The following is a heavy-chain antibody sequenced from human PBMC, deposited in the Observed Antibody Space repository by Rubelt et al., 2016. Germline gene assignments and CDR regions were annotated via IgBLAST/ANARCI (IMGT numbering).Heavy chain of an antibody. J-gene: IGHJ4*02. CDR3: ALYDSSGPSFDY. CDR2: INPNSGGT. Sequence: QVQLVQSGAEVKKPGASVKVSCKASGYTFTGYYMHWVRQAPGQGLEWMGWINPNSGGTNYARKFQGRVTMTRDTAISTAYRELSRLRSDDTAVYYCALYDSSGPSFDYWGQGTLVTVSS. V-gene: IGHV1-2*02. CDR1: GYTFTGYY. D-gene: IGHD3-22*01.